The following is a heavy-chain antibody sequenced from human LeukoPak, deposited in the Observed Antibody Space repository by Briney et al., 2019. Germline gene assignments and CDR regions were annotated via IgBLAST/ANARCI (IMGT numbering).Heavy chain of an antibody. Sequence: GGALRLSRAASRFTFSSYAMSWVRQAPGRGLAWVSAISGSGYSTYYADSVKGRFTISRDNSKNTLYLQMNSLRAEDTAVYYCAKPVAGTLRGFDYWGQGTLVTVSS. CDR1: RFTFSSYA. CDR3: AKPVAGTLRGFDY. CDR2: ISGSGYST. J-gene: IGHJ4*02. D-gene: IGHD6-19*01. V-gene: IGHV3-23*01.